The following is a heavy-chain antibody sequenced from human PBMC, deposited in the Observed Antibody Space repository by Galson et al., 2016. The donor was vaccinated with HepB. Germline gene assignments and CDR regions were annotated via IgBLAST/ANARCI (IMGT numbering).Heavy chain of an antibody. Sequence: SLRLSCAASGFTFRDFAIHWVRQAPGKGLEYVSTINDNGETIHYADSVKDRFTISRDNSKNTVFLQMSSLRVEDTALYYCVKDLRNSWALDYWGQGTLVTVSS. CDR2: INDNGETI. CDR1: GFTFRDFA. D-gene: IGHD1/OR15-1a*01. CDR3: VKDLRNSWALDY. J-gene: IGHJ4*02. V-gene: IGHV3-64D*06.